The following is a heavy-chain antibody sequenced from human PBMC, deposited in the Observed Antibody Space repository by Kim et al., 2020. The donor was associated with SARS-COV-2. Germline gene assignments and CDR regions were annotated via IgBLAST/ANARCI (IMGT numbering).Heavy chain of an antibody. Sequence: GESLKISCKGSGYSFTSYWIGWVRQRPGKGLEWMGISYPGDSDTRYSPSCQGQVTISAETSISTAYLQWSSLKASDTAMYYCARHILIGGVYTGAFDYWGQGTMVTVSS. CDR2: SYPGDSDT. CDR3: ARHILIGGVYTGAFDY. V-gene: IGHV5-51*01. J-gene: IGHJ4*02. CDR1: GYSFTSYW. D-gene: IGHD3-16*01.